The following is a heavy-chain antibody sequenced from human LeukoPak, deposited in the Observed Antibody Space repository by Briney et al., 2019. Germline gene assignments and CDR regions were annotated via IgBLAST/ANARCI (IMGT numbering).Heavy chain of an antibody. V-gene: IGHV3-23*01. CDR1: GFTFSSYA. Sequence: GGSLRLSCAASGFTFSSYAMSWVRQAPGKGLEWVSAISGSGGSTYYADSVKGRFTISRETGMNSLYLQMNSLSAGDTAVYYCVRHHGDSFEYWGRGTQVTVSS. J-gene: IGHJ4*02. D-gene: IGHD4-17*01. CDR3: VRHHGDSFEY. CDR2: ISGSGGST.